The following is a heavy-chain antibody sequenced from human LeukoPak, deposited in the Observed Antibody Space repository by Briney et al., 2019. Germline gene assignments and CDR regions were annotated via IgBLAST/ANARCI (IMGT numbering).Heavy chain of an antibody. CDR3: ARHGTSGTNLNWFDP. V-gene: IGHV4-59*01. CDR1: GGSISSFY. Sequence: PSETLSLTCTVSGGSISSFYWSWIRQPPGKGLEWIGYIYYSGSTNYNPSLKSRVTISVDTSKNQFSLKLSSVTAADTAVYYCARHGTSGTNLNWFDPWGQGALVTVSS. D-gene: IGHD1-1*01. J-gene: IGHJ5*02. CDR2: IYYSGST.